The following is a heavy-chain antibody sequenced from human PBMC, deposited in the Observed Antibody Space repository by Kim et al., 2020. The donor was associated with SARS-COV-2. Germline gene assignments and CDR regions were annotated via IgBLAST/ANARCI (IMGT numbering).Heavy chain of an antibody. Sequence: ASVKVSCKASGYTFTSYGVHWVRQAPGQRLEWMGWINAGNGDTKYSQKFQGRVTITRDTPASTAYMELSSLRSEDTAVYYCATDKTPLAYCGGDCKTPLDYWGQGTLVTVSS. CDR3: ATDKTPLAYCGGDCKTPLDY. J-gene: IGHJ4*02. CDR2: INAGNGDT. V-gene: IGHV1-3*01. CDR1: GYTFTSYG. D-gene: IGHD2-21*01.